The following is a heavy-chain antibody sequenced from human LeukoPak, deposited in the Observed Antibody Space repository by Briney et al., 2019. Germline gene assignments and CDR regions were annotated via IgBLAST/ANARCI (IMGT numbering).Heavy chain of an antibody. Sequence: GGSLRLSCAASGFTFSSYWMSWVRQAPGKGLEWVANIKQDGSEKYYVDSVKGRFTISRDNAKNSLYLQMNSLRAEDTAVYYCARDREIFGVAEHDYWGQGTLVTVSS. CDR3: ARDREIFGVAEHDY. J-gene: IGHJ4*02. CDR1: GFTFSSYW. D-gene: IGHD3-3*01. V-gene: IGHV3-7*01. CDR2: IKQDGSEK.